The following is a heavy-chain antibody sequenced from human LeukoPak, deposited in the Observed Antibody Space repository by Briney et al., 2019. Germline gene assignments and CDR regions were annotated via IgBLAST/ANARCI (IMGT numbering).Heavy chain of an antibody. CDR2: IIPIFGTA. CDR3: ASPRARGYSYGLNFDY. CDR1: GGTFSSYA. J-gene: IGHJ4*02. Sequence: ASVKVSCKASGGTFSSYAISWVRQAPGQGLEWMGGIIPIFGTANYAQKFQGRVTITADESTSTAYMELSSLRSEDTAVYYCASPRARGYSYGLNFDYWAREPWSPSPQ. D-gene: IGHD5-18*01. V-gene: IGHV1-69*01.